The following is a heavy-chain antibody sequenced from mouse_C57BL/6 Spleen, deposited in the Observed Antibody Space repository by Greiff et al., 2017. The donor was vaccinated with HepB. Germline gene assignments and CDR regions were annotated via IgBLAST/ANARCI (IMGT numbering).Heavy chain of an antibody. D-gene: IGHD3-2*02. Sequence: QVQLQQSGPELVKPGASVKISCKASGYAFSSSWMNWVKQRPGKGLEWIGRIYPGDGDTNYNGKFKGKATLTADKSSSTAYVQLSSLTSEDDAVYYCARGSGYVDNAKEDWGQGTSVTVSS. CDR3: ARGSGYVDNAKED. CDR2: IYPGDGDT. CDR1: GYAFSSSW. J-gene: IGHJ4*01. V-gene: IGHV1-82*01.